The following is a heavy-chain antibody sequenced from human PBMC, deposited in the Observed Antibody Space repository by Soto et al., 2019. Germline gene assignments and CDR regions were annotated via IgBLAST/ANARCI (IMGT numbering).Heavy chain of an antibody. CDR2: ISGSGGST. CDR1: GFTFSSYA. V-gene: IGHV3-23*01. Sequence: GGSLRLSCAASGFTFSSYAMSWVRQAPGKGLEWVSAISGSGGSTYYADSVKGRFTISRDNSKNTLYLQMNSLRAEDTAVYYCAKAMIPYCSSTSCLIDYWGQGTLVTVSS. J-gene: IGHJ4*02. CDR3: AKAMIPYCSSTSCLIDY. D-gene: IGHD2-2*01.